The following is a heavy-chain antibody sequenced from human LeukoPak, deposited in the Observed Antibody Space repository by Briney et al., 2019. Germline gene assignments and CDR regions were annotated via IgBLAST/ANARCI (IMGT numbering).Heavy chain of an antibody. CDR2: LSDSGGST. D-gene: IGHD4-11*01. J-gene: IGHJ5*02. CDR1: GFTFSSYS. Sequence: PGGSLRLSCAASGFTFSSYSMNWVRQAPGKGLEWVSGLSDSGGSTYYADSVKGRFTISRDNSKNTLYLQMNSLRVEDTAVYYCAKASRATLTTVINWFDPWGQGTPVTVSS. CDR3: AKASRATLTTVINWFDP. V-gene: IGHV3-23*01.